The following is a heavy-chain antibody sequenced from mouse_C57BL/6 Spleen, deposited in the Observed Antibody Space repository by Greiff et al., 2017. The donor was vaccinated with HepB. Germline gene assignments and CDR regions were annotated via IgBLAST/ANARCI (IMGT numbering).Heavy chain of an antibody. CDR1: GYTFTSYW. D-gene: IGHD1-1*01. CDR3: ARGGHYGSSYGFAY. CDR2: IDPSDSET. V-gene: IGHV1-52*01. J-gene: IGHJ3*01. Sequence: QVQLKQPGAELVRPGSSVKLSCKASGYTFTSYWMHWVKQRPIQGLELIGNIDPSDSETHYNQKFKDKATLTVDKSSSTAYMQLSSLTSEDSAVYYCARGGHYGSSYGFAYWGQGTLVTVSA.